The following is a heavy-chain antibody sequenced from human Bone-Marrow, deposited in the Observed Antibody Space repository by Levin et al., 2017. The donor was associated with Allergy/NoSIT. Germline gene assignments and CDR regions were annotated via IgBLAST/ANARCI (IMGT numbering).Heavy chain of an antibody. V-gene: IGHV4-59*08. Sequence: SQTLSLTCTVSGGSISSYYWSWIRQPPGKGLEWIGYIYYSGSTNYNPSLKSRVTISVDTSKNQFSLKLSSVTAADTAVYYCARSRTSARFDRWFDPWGQGTLVTVSS. CDR3: ARSRTSARFDRWFDP. CDR1: GGSISSYY. D-gene: IGHD1-14*01. CDR2: IYYSGST. J-gene: IGHJ5*02.